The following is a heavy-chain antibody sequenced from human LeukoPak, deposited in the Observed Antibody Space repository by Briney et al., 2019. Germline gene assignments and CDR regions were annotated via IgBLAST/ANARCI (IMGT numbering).Heavy chain of an antibody. D-gene: IGHD3-22*01. CDR3: TKDLYTSGYYLHPNDY. J-gene: IGHJ4*02. CDR1: GFTFSSYG. CDR2: IRYDGSNK. V-gene: IGHV3-30*02. Sequence: PGGSLRLSCAASGFTFSSYGMHWVRLAPGKGLEWVAFIRYDGSNKYYPDSVKGRFTISRDNSKNTLYLQMDSLRAEDTAVYYCTKDLYTSGYYLHPNDYWGQGTLVTVSS.